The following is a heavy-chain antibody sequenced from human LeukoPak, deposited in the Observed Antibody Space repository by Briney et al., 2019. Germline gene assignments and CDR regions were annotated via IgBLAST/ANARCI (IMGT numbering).Heavy chain of an antibody. Sequence: ASVKVSCKASGYTFTSYDINWVRQATGQGLEWMGWMNPNSGNTGYAQKFQGRVTMTTDTSTSTAYMELRSLRSDDTAVYYCARDLGAISHTITMIVVGMGYWGQGTLVTVSS. J-gene: IGHJ4*02. V-gene: IGHV1-8*01. CDR2: MNPNSGNT. D-gene: IGHD3-22*01. CDR3: ARDLGAISHTITMIVVGMGY. CDR1: GYTFTSYD.